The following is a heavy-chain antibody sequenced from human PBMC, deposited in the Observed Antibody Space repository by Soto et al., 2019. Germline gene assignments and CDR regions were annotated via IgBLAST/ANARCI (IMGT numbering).Heavy chain of an antibody. Sequence: QVQLQESGPGLVKPSQTLSLTCTVSGGSISSGGXXWSXXXXHPGKGXXXIGYIYYSGSTYYNPSLKSRVTISVDTSKNQFSLKLSSVTAADTAVYYCARDRSIAAAGRGWFDPWGQGTLVTVSS. CDR2: IYYSGST. J-gene: IGHJ5*02. D-gene: IGHD6-13*01. CDR1: GGSISSGGXX. CDR3: ARDRSIAAAGRGWFDP. V-gene: IGHV4-31*03.